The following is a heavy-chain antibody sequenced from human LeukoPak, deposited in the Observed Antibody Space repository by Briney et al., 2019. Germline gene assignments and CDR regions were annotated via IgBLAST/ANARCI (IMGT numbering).Heavy chain of an antibody. J-gene: IGHJ3*02. CDR3: ARGGGSGWSDAFDI. Sequence: GSLRLSCAASGFTFSSYWMHWVRQAPGKGLVWVSRINSDGSSTSYANSVKGRFTISRDNAKNTLYLQMNSLRAEDTAVYYCARGGGSGWSDAFDIWGQGTMVTVSS. CDR2: INSDGSST. V-gene: IGHV3-74*01. D-gene: IGHD6-19*01. CDR1: GFTFSSYW.